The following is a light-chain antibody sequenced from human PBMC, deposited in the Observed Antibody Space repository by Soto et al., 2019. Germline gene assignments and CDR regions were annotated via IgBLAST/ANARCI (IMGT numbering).Light chain of an antibody. CDR3: QQYTNTNNPWM. J-gene: IGKJ1*01. V-gene: IGKV1-5*01. CDR1: QIISTW. CDR2: DAS. Sequence: DIQMTQSPSTLSASVGDRVTITCRASQIISTWMAWYQQKPGKAPKLLIYDASTLESGVPSRFSGSRSGTEFTLIISGLQPDDYATYYCQQYTNTNNPWMFGQGTKVDIK.